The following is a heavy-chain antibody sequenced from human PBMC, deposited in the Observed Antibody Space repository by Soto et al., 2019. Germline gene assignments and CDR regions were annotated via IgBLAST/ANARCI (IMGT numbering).Heavy chain of an antibody. CDR2: INPSGGST. J-gene: IGHJ4*02. D-gene: IGHD2-15*01. V-gene: IGHV1-46*01. Sequence: XSGKVSCKGSVYTFTSYYMHWVRQAPGQGLEWMGIINPSGGSTSYAQKFQGRVTMTRDTSTSTVYMELSSLRSEDTAVYYCAREHGGGGGLDYWGQGTLVTVSS. CDR3: AREHGGGGGLDY. CDR1: VYTFTSYY.